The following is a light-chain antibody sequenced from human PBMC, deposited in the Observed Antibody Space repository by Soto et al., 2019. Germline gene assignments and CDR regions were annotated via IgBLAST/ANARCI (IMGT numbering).Light chain of an antibody. V-gene: IGKV1-9*01. CDR1: QALSNY. CDR2: SAS. J-gene: IGKJ4*01. Sequence: DIQLTQSPSVLSASVGDTVTITCRASQALSNYLAWYQQKPGKAPDLLIYSASTLQSGVPSRFSGSGSETELSLTIRALQPEDFANYYCQQLSRYPLTFGGGNKVDIK. CDR3: QQLSRYPLT.